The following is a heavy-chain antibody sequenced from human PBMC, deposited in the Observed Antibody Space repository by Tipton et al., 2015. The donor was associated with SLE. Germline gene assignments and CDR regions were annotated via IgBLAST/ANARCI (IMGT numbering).Heavy chain of an antibody. CDR3: ASWTAVPAAKTLANYYYGMDV. J-gene: IGHJ6*02. V-gene: IGHV4-59*02. D-gene: IGHD2-2*01. CDR1: GGSVSRYY. CDR2: VYYSGST. Sequence: TLSLTCTVSGGSVSRYYWTWIRQPPGKGLEWIGYVYYSGSTKYNPSLKSRVTLSVDMSKNKFSLNLSSVTAADTAVYYCASWTAVPAAKTLANYYYGMDVWGQGTTVTVSS.